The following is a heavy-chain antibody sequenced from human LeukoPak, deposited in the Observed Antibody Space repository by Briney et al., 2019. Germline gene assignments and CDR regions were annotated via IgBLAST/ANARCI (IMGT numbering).Heavy chain of an antibody. CDR2: ISAYTGDT. CDR1: GYTFTNYG. J-gene: IGHJ4*02. Sequence: GASVKVSCKASGYTFTNYGITWVRQAPGQGPEWMGWISAYTGDTNYAQKLQGRVTMTTDTSTSTAYMELRSLRSDDTAVYYCAMSDWSGLSYFDYWGQGTLVTVSS. D-gene: IGHD3-3*01. V-gene: IGHV1-18*01. CDR3: AMSDWSGLSYFDY.